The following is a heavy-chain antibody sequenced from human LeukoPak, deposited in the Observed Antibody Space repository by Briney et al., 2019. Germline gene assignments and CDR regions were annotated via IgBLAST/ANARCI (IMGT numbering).Heavy chain of an antibody. V-gene: IGHV3-30*18. J-gene: IGHJ4*02. Sequence: PGGSLRLSCAASGFTFSSSGMHWVRQAPGKGLEWVAVISYDGSNKYCADSVKGRFTISRDNSKNTLYLQMNSLRAEDTAVYYCAKVAGYGDEYYFDYWGQGTLVTVSS. CDR2: ISYDGSNK. D-gene: IGHD4-17*01. CDR3: AKVAGYGDEYYFDY. CDR1: GFTFSSSG.